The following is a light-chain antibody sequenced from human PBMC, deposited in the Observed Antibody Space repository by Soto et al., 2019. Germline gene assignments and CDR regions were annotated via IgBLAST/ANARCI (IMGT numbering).Light chain of an antibody. CDR1: QRVSSY. CDR2: SAS. Sequence: DIQMTQSPSSLSASVGDRVTMICRASQRVSSYLAWFQQKPGKAPKSLIYSASVLQSGVPSRFSGSASGTDFTLTISSVQPEDFETYYCQQYYSYPRTFGQGTRLEIK. V-gene: IGKV1-16*01. J-gene: IGKJ5*01. CDR3: QQYYSYPRT.